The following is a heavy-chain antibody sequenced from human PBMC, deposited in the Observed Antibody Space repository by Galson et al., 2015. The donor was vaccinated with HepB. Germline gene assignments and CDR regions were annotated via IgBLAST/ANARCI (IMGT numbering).Heavy chain of an antibody. J-gene: IGHJ6*03. CDR1: GYTFTSYG. D-gene: IGHD3-10*01. V-gene: IGHV1-18*01. CDR2: ISAYNGNT. CDR3: ARKYYYGSGRLLYYYMDV. Sequence: QSGAEVKKPGASVKVSCKASGYTFTSYGISWVRQAPGQGLEWMGWISAYNGNTNYAQKLQGRVTMTTDTSTSTAYMELRSLRSDDTAVYYCARKYYYGSGRLLYYYMDVWGKGTTVTVSS.